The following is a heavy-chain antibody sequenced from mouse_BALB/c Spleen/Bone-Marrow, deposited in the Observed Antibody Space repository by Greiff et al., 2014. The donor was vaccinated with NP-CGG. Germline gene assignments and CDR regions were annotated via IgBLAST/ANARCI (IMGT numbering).Heavy chain of an antibody. CDR1: GFNIKDTY. D-gene: IGHD2-1*01. V-gene: IGHV14-3*02. CDR3: AREDYGNSYAMDY. J-gene: IGHJ4*01. CDR2: IDPANGNT. Sequence: VQLQQSGAELVKPGASVKLSCTASGFNIKDTYMHWVKQRPEQGLDWIGRIDPANGNTKYDPKFQGKATITADTSSNAAYLQLGSLTSEDTAVYYCAREDYGNSYAMDYWGQGTSVTVSS.